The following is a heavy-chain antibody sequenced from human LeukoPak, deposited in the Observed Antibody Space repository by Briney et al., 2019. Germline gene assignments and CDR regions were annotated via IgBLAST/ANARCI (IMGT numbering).Heavy chain of an antibody. Sequence: GGSLRLSCAASGFTFSSYAMHWVRQAPGKGLEYVSGVSSSGDSTFYANSVKGRFTISRDNSKNTLYLQMGSLRAEDMAVYYCARSGGYSYALDYWGQGTLVTVSS. CDR2: VSSSGDST. J-gene: IGHJ4*02. CDR3: ARSGGYSYALDY. V-gene: IGHV3-64*01. D-gene: IGHD5-18*01. CDR1: GFTFSSYA.